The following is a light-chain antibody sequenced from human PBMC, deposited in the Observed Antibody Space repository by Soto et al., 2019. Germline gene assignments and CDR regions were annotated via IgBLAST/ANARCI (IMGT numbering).Light chain of an antibody. CDR3: QQSYSTPHT. J-gene: IGKJ2*01. CDR1: QSISSY. CDR2: AAS. V-gene: IGKV1-39*01. Sequence: DIQMNHSPSSLSASVGDRVTITCRASQSISSYLNWYQQNPGKALELLIYAASSLQSGVQSRFSGSRSGTDFTFTNSRLQTKDFATYYCQQSYSTPHTFGQGTKLEIK.